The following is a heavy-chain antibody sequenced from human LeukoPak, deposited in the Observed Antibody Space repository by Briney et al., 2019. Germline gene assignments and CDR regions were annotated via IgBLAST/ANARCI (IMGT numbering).Heavy chain of an antibody. V-gene: IGHV1-69*04. CDR2: IIPILGIA. CDR3: ARVGHPTDIVAVPAARSDLGTFDY. J-gene: IGHJ4*02. CDR1: GGTFSSYA. D-gene: IGHD2-2*01. Sequence: SVKVSCKASGGTFSSYAISWVRQAPGQGLEWMGRIIPILGIANYAQRFQGRVTITADKSTSTAYMELSRLTSDDTAVYYCARVGHPTDIVAVPAARSDLGTFDYWGQGTLVTVSS.